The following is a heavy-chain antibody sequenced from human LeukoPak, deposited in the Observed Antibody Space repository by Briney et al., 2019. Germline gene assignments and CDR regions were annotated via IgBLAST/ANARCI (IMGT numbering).Heavy chain of an antibody. V-gene: IGHV4-4*07. CDR3: ERAMGSQWLIPDNWFDP. J-gene: IGHJ5*02. CDR1: GGSISSYY. D-gene: IGHD6-19*01. CDR2: IYTSGST. Sequence: SETLSLTCTVSGGSISSYYWSWIRQPAGKGLEWIGRIYTSGSTNYNPSLKSRVTMSVDTSKNQFSLKLSSVTAADTAVYYCERAMGSQWLIPDNWFDPWGQGTLVTVSS.